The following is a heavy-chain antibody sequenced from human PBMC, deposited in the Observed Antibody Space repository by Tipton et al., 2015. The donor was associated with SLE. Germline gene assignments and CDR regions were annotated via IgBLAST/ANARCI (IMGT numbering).Heavy chain of an antibody. CDR2: IYYSGST. D-gene: IGHD6-6*01. Sequence: TLSLTCTVSGGSISSYYWSWIRQPPGKGLEWIGYIYYSGSTNYNPSLKSRVTISVDTSKNQFSLKLSSVTAADTAVYYCAGSSSSGEVDYWGQGTLVTVSS. J-gene: IGHJ4*02. CDR3: AGSSSSGEVDY. V-gene: IGHV4-59*12. CDR1: GGSISSYY.